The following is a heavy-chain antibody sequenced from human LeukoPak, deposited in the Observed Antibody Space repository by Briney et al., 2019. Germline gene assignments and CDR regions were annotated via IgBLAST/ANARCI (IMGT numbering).Heavy chain of an antibody. CDR1: GGSVSSGSYY. CDR2: IYYSGST. V-gene: IGHV4-61*01. D-gene: IGHD6-13*01. Sequence: SETLSLTCTVSGGSVSSGSYYWSWIRQPPGKGLGWIGYIYYSGSTNYNPSLKSRVTISVDTSKNQFSLKLSSVTAADTAVYYWARALKPIAAAGPDFDYWGQGTLVTVSS. CDR3: ARALKPIAAAGPDFDY. J-gene: IGHJ4*02.